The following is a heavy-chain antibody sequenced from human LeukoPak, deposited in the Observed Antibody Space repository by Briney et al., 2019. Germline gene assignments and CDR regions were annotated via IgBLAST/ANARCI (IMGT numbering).Heavy chain of an antibody. CDR3: ARGGDNSNNWFDP. Sequence: GGSLRLSCAASGFTFSSYWMNWVRQAPGKGLEWVSPISSSSSYIYYADSVKGRFTISRDNAKNSLYLQMNSLRAEDTAVYYCARGGDNSNNWFDPWGQGTLVTVSS. D-gene: IGHD3-10*01. CDR2: ISSSSSYI. V-gene: IGHV3-21*01. CDR1: GFTFSSYW. J-gene: IGHJ5*02.